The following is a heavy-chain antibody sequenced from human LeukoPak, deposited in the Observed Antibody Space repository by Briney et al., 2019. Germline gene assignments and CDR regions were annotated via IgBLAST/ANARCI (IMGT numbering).Heavy chain of an antibody. Sequence: PSETLPLTCAVYGGSFSGYYWSWIRQPPGKGLEWIGEINHSGSTNYNPSLKSRVTISVDTSKNQFSLKLSSVTAADTAVYYCARADELLWFRESHTGIDYWGQGTLVTVSS. CDR2: INHSGST. J-gene: IGHJ4*02. CDR1: GGSFSGYY. CDR3: ARADELLWFRESHTGIDY. D-gene: IGHD3-10*01. V-gene: IGHV4-34*01.